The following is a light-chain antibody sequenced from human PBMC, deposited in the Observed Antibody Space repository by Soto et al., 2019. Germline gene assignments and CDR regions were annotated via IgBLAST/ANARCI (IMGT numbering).Light chain of an antibody. V-gene: IGKV3-15*01. Sequence: EIVRTHPPPTLFGSPGERATLSCRASQSVSSNLAWYQQKPGQAPRLLIYGASTRATGIPARFSGSGSGTEFTLTISSLQSEDFAVYYCQQYNNWPPYTFGQGTKLEIK. CDR2: GAS. CDR1: QSVSSN. J-gene: IGKJ2*01. CDR3: QQYNNWPPYT.